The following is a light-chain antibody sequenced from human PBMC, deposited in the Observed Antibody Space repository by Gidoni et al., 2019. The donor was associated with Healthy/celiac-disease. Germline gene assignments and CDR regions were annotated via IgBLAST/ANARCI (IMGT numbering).Light chain of an antibody. V-gene: IGKV4-1*01. J-gene: IGKJ4*01. Sequence: DIVMTQSPDSTAASLGERATINCKSSQSVLYSSNNKNYLAWYQQKPGQPPKLLIYWASTRESGVPARFSGSGSGTDFTLTISSLQAEDVAVYYCQQYYSTPLTFGGGTKVEIK. CDR2: WAS. CDR1: QSVLYSSNNKNY. CDR3: QQYYSTPLT.